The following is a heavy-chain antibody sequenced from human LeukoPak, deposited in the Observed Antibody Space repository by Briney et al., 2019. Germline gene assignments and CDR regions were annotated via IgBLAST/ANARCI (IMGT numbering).Heavy chain of an antibody. V-gene: IGHV3-48*03. Sequence: QPGGSLRLSCAASGFTFRTYEMSWVRQAPGKGPEWVSYISGTSSIIPYADSVKGRFTISRDNAKNSLYLQMNSLRAEDTAVYYCARDLNYGNSNPYYFDYWGPGTLVTVSS. D-gene: IGHD4-23*01. CDR2: ISGTSSII. J-gene: IGHJ4*02. CDR3: ARDLNYGNSNPYYFDY. CDR1: GFTFRTYE.